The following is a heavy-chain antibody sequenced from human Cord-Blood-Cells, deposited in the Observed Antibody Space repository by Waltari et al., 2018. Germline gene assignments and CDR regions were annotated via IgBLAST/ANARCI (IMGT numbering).Heavy chain of an antibody. V-gene: IGHV4-34*01. CDR2: INHSRST. CDR1: GGSFSGYY. D-gene: IGHD3-10*01. J-gene: IGHJ5*02. Sequence: QVQLQQWGAGLLKPSETLSLTCAVYGGSFSGYYWSWIRQPPGKGLEWIGEINHSRSTNYNPSLKSRVTISVDTSKNQFSLKLSSVTAADTAVYYCARGGEDNWFDPWGQGTLVTVSS. CDR3: ARGGEDNWFDP.